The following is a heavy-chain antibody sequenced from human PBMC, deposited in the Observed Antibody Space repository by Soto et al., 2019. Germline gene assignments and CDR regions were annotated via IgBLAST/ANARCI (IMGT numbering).Heavy chain of an antibody. CDR1: GFTFSSYG. CDR3: ARDFRQQLGYYYYYYGMDV. V-gene: IGHV3-33*01. Sequence: GGSLRLSCAASGFTFSSYGMHWVRQAPGKGLEWVAVIWYDGSNKYYADSVKGRFTISRDNSKNTLYLQMNSLRAEDTSVFYFARDFRQQLGYYYYYYGMDVWGQGTTVTVSS. D-gene: IGHD6-13*01. J-gene: IGHJ6*02. CDR2: IWYDGSNK.